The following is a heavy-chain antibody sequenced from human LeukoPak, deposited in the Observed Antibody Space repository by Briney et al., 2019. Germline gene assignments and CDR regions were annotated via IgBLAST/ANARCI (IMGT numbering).Heavy chain of an antibody. CDR3: ARQPGSGTDYFDY. J-gene: IGHJ4*02. CDR1: GYNFFSYW. V-gene: IGHV5-51*01. D-gene: IGHD3-10*01. CDR2: IYPGDSST. Sequence: GESLKISCKGSGYNFFSYWIGWVRQMPGKGLEWMGIIYPGDSSTRYSPSFQGQVTISADKYISTVYLQWTSLKASDTAMYFCARQPGSGTDYFDYWGQGTLVTVSS.